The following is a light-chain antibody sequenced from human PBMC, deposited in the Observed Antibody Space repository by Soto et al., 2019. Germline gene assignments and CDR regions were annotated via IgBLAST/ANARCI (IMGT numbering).Light chain of an antibody. J-gene: IGLJ1*01. V-gene: IGLV2-14*01. CDR2: DVS. Sequence: QSALTQPASVSGSPGQSITISCTGTSSDVGGYNYVSWYQQHPGQAPKLMIYDVSNRPSGVSNRFSGSKSGNTASLTISGLHAEDEADYYCSSYTSISPRLYVFGTGTKLTVL. CDR1: SSDVGGYNY. CDR3: SSYTSISPRLYV.